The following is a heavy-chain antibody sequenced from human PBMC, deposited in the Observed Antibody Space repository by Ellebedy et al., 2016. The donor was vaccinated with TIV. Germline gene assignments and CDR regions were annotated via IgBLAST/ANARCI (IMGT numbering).Heavy chain of an antibody. J-gene: IGHJ4*02. V-gene: IGHV3-48*04. CDR2: MTSDMRTI. CDR1: GFPFRFYS. CDR3: ARSVEYYFDS. D-gene: IGHD2-15*01. Sequence: GESLKISCAASGFPFRFYSMNWVRQAPGKGLEWISYMTSDMRTIYYADSVKGRFTISRDNARESLTLQMDSRRVEDTAVYYCARSVEYYFDSWGQGALVTVSS.